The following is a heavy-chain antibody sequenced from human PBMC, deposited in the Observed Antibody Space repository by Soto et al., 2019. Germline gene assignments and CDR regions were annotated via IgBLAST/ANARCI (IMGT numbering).Heavy chain of an antibody. J-gene: IGHJ4*02. CDR2: VFHTGTT. Sequence: SETLSLPCAVSGYSISDGYSWGWIRQPPGRELEWIGHVFHTGTTYYNPSLKSRVVISSDTSKNQFSLKLSSLTAADTARYTFARDVHYFDSSGFHGEATFEYWGQGILVTVSS. V-gene: IGHV4-38-2*02. D-gene: IGHD3-22*01. CDR3: ARDVHYFDSSGFHGEATFEY. CDR1: GYSISDGYS.